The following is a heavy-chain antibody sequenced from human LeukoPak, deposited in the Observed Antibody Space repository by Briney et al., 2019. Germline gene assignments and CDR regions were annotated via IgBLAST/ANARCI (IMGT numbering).Heavy chain of an antibody. Sequence: SETLSLTCAVYGGSFSGYYWSWIRQPPGKGLEWIGEINHSGSTNYNPSLKSRVTISVDASKNQFSLKLSSVTAADTAVYYCASGSGSYYNDYWGQGTLVTVSS. V-gene: IGHV4-34*01. D-gene: IGHD3-10*01. J-gene: IGHJ4*02. CDR1: GGSFSGYY. CDR2: INHSGST. CDR3: ASGSGSYYNDY.